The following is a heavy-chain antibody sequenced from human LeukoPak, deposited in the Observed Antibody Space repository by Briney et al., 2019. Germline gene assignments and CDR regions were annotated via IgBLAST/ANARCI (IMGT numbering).Heavy chain of an antibody. CDR1: GFTFRSYW. CDR3: ARVYSSSWYGPHFDY. CDR2: IKQDGSEK. Sequence: PGGSLRPSCAASGFTFRSYWMRWVRQAPGKGLEWVANIKQDGSEKYYVDSVKGRFTISRDNAKNSLYLQMNSLRAEDTAVYYCARVYSSSWYGPHFDYWGQGTLVTVSS. V-gene: IGHV3-7*05. D-gene: IGHD6-13*01. J-gene: IGHJ4*02.